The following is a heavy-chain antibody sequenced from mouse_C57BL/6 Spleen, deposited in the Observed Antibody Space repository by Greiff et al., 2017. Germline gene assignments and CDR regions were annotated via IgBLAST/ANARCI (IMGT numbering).Heavy chain of an antibody. CDR3: ARPYGSSFYYAMDY. D-gene: IGHD1-1*01. CDR1: GYTFTSYW. CDR2: LDPSDSYT. V-gene: IGHV1-59*01. J-gene: IGHJ4*01. Sequence: VQLQPPWAELVRPGTSVKLSCKASGYTFTSYWMHWVQQRPGQGLACIGLLDPSDSYTNYNQKFKGKATLTVDTSSSTAYMQLSSLTSEDSAVYYCARPYGSSFYYAMDYWGQGNSVTGSS.